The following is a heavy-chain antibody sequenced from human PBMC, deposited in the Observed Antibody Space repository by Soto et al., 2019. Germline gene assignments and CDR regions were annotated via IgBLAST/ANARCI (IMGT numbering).Heavy chain of an antibody. D-gene: IGHD6-13*01. CDR3: ARGSIVAAEYGMDV. V-gene: IGHV3-33*01. Sequence: GGSLRLSCAASGFSFSSYGMHWVRQAPGKGLEWVAVIWHDGSKTYYADSVKGRLIISRDNSKNPLYVQINSLRAEDRGVYFCARGSIVAAEYGMDVWGHGTTVTVSS. J-gene: IGHJ6*02. CDR2: IWHDGSKT. CDR1: GFSFSSYG.